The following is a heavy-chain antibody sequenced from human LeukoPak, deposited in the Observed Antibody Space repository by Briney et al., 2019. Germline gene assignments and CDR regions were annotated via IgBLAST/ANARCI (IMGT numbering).Heavy chain of an antibody. CDR3: ARDTIDYDILTGYYWISYFDY. CDR2: ISWNSGSI. V-gene: IGHV3-9*01. D-gene: IGHD3-9*01. Sequence: GGSLRLSCAASGFTFDDYAMHWVRQAPGKGLEWVSGISWNSGSIGYADSVKGRFTISRDNAKNSLYLQMNSLRAEDTAVYYCARDTIDYDILTGYYWISYFDYWGQGTLVTVSS. CDR1: GFTFDDYA. J-gene: IGHJ4*02.